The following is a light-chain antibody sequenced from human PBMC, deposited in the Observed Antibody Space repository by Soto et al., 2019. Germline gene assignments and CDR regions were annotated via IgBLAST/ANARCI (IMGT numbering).Light chain of an antibody. J-gene: IGLJ1*01. Sequence: QSALTQPASVSGSPGQSITISCTGTNSDVGSYNLVSWYQQHPGKAPKLMIYEGNKRPSGVSNRLSGSKSANTASLTISGLQSEDDADYYCCSYAGTNALVFGTGTKITVL. V-gene: IGLV2-23*01. CDR1: NSDVGSYNL. CDR3: CSYAGTNALV. CDR2: EGN.